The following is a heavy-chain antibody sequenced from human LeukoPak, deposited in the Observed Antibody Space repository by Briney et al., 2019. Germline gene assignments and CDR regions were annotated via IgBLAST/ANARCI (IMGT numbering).Heavy chain of an antibody. CDR3: AIRVYYDFWSGYYADTGFGY. CDR2: MNPNSGNT. Sequence: ASVKVSCKASGYTFTSYDINWVRQATGQGLEWMGWMNPNSGNTGYAQKLQSRVTMTRNTSISTAYMELSSLRSEDTAVYYCAIRVYYDFWSGYYADTGFGYWGQGTLVTVSS. D-gene: IGHD3-3*01. CDR1: GYTFTSYD. V-gene: IGHV1-8*01. J-gene: IGHJ4*02.